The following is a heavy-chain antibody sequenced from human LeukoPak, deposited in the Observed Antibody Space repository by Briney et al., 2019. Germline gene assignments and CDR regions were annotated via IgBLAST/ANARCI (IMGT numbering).Heavy chain of an antibody. CDR1: GFTFTSYW. Sequence: PGGSLRLSCAASGFTFTSYWMSWIRQPPGKGLEWIGYIYYSGSTNYNPSLKSRVTISVDTSKNQFSLKLSSVTAADTAVYYCAGIAVAGNRYYYYYMDVWGKGTTVTVSS. CDR2: IYYSGST. CDR3: AGIAVAGNRYYYYYMDV. J-gene: IGHJ6*03. D-gene: IGHD6-19*01. V-gene: IGHV4-59*01.